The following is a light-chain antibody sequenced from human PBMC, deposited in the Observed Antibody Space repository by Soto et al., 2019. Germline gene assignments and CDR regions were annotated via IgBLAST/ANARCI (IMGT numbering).Light chain of an antibody. Sequence: QSVLTRPPSASGTPGQRVTISCSGSSSNIGSNTVNWYQQLPGTAPKLLIYSNNQRPSGVPDRFSGSKSGTSASLAISGLQSEDEADYYCAAWDDSLNGFYVFGTGPK. V-gene: IGLV1-44*01. CDR3: AAWDDSLNGFYV. J-gene: IGLJ1*01. CDR1: SSNIGSNT. CDR2: SNN.